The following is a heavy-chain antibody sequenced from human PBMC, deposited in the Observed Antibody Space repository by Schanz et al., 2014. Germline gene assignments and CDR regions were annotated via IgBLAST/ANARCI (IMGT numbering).Heavy chain of an antibody. Sequence: VQLVESGGGVVQPGRSLRLSCAASGFTFSSYGMHWVRQAPGKGLEWVTIISHDGSIQYGADSVKGRFTISRDNSKNTVHLQMNSLRAEDTAVYFCAKDRWRATVMVDAFDIWGQGTKVTVSS. CDR3: AKDRWRATVMVDAFDI. D-gene: IGHD4-4*01. J-gene: IGHJ3*02. CDR2: ISHDGSIQ. V-gene: IGHV3-33*06. CDR1: GFTFSSYG.